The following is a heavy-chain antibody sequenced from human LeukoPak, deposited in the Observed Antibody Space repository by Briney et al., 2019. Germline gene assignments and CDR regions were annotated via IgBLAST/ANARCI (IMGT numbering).Heavy chain of an antibody. CDR2: INSDGSST. V-gene: IGHV3-74*01. D-gene: IGHD1-26*01. CDR1: GFTFSTYW. Sequence: GGSLRLSCAASGFTFSTYWMHWVRQAPGKGLVWVSRINSDGSSTTYADSVKGRFTISRDNAKNTLYLRMNSLRAEDTAVYYCARGRVGATFSDYWGQGTLVTVSS. J-gene: IGHJ4*02. CDR3: ARGRVGATFSDY.